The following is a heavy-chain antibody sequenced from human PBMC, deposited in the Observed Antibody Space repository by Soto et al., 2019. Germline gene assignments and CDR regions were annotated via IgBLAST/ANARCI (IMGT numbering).Heavy chain of an antibody. V-gene: IGHV4-30-4*08. CDR3: ASVTFITGTISFDY. J-gene: IGHJ4*02. Sequence: SETLSLTCTVSGGSVSSGSYYWSWIRQPPGKGLEWIGYIYYSGSTYYNPSLKSRVTISVDTSKNQFSLKLSSVTAADTAVYYCASVTFITGTISFDYWGQGTLVTVSS. CDR2: IYYSGST. D-gene: IGHD1-7*01. CDR1: GGSVSSGSYY.